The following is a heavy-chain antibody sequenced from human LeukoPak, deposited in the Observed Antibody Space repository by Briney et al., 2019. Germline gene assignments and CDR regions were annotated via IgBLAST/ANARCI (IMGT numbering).Heavy chain of an antibody. CDR1: GFTFSSYA. V-gene: IGHV3-30-3*01. D-gene: IGHD6-19*01. Sequence: PGGSLRLSCAASGFTFSSYAMHWVRQAPGKGLEWVAVISYDGGNKYYADSVKGRFTISRDNSKNTLYLQMNSLRAEDTAVYYCARGYSSGWLNYYYYGMDVWGQGTTVTVSS. CDR2: ISYDGGNK. CDR3: ARGYSSGWLNYYYYGMDV. J-gene: IGHJ6*02.